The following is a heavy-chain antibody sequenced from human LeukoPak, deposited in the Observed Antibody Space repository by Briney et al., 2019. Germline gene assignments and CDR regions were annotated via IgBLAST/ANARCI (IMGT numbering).Heavy chain of an antibody. D-gene: IGHD3-9*01. CDR2: IKSKTDGGTT. CDR3: TTGELRYFDWLLVREGRFDY. V-gene: IGHV3-15*01. J-gene: IGHJ4*02. CDR1: GFTFSNAW. Sequence: GGSLRLSCAASGFTFSNAWMSWVRQAPGKGLEWVGRIKSKTDGGTTDYAAPVKGRFTISRDDSKNTLYLQMNSLKTEDTAVYYCTTGELRYFDWLLVREGRFDYWGQGTLVTVSS.